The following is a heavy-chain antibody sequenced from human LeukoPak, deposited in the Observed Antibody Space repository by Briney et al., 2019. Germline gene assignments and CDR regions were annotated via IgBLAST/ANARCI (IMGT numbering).Heavy chain of an antibody. CDR1: GGSISSSSYY. CDR2: IYYSGST. D-gene: IGHD2-2*01. Sequence: SETLSLTCTVSGGSISSSSYYWGWIRQPPGKGLEWIGSIYYSGSTYYNPSLKSRVTISVDTSKNQFSLKLSSVTAADTAVYYCARDRRYCSSTSCQGYFDYWGQGTLVTVSS. V-gene: IGHV4-39*07. J-gene: IGHJ4*02. CDR3: ARDRRYCSSTSCQGYFDY.